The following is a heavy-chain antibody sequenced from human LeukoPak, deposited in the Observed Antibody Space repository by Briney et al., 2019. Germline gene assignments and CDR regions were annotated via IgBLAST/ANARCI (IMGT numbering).Heavy chain of an antibody. V-gene: IGHV1-69*13. J-gene: IGHJ5*02. CDR1: GGTFSSYA. CDR3: ARGGKIEGIAVAGPQGWFDP. D-gene: IGHD6-19*01. CDR2: IIPIFGTA. Sequence: ASVKVSCKASGGTFSSYAISWVRQAPGQGLEWMGGIIPIFGTANYAQKFQGRVTITADESTSTAYMELSSLRSEDTAVYYCARGGKIEGIAVAGPQGWFDPWGQGTLVTVSS.